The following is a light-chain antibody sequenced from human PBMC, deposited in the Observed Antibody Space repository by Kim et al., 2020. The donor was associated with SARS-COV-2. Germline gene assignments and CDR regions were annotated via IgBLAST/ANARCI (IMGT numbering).Light chain of an antibody. Sequence: GQSITISCPGTSSAVGGYNYVSWYQQHPGKAPRLMIYDVSNRPSGVSTRFAGSKSGNTASLTISGLQAEDEADYYCSSYTSSSTRVFGGGTQLTVL. J-gene: IGLJ3*02. CDR3: SSYTSSSTRV. CDR2: DVS. CDR1: SSAVGGYNY. V-gene: IGLV2-14*03.